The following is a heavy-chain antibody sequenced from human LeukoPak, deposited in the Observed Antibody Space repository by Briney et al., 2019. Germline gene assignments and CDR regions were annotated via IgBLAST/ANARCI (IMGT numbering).Heavy chain of an antibody. CDR1: GGSFSGYY. V-gene: IGHV4-34*12. D-gene: IGHD3-10*01. CDR3: ARERYYGSGGNIRPLFDY. J-gene: IGHJ4*02. CDR2: IIHSGST. Sequence: SETLSLTCAVYGGSFSGYYWSWIRQPPGKGLEWIGEIIHSGSTNYNPSLKSRVTISVDTSKNHFSLKLSSVTPADTAVYYCARERYYGSGGNIRPLFDYWGQGTLVTVSS.